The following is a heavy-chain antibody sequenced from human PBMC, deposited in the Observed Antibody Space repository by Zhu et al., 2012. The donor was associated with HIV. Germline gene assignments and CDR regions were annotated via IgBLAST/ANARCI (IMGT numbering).Heavy chain of an antibody. V-gene: IGHV4-38-2*01. Sequence: QVQLQESGPGLVKPSETLSLTCAVSGYSISSGYYWGWIRQPPGKGLEWIGSIYHSGSTYYNPSLKSRVTISVDTSKNQFSLKLSSVTAADTAVYYCARLDRYCSSTSCYSGEEMDVWGQRDHGHRLL. CDR3: ARLDRYCSSTSCYSGEEMDV. J-gene: IGHJ6*01. CDR2: IYHSGST. CDR1: GYSISSGYY. D-gene: IGHD2-2*01.